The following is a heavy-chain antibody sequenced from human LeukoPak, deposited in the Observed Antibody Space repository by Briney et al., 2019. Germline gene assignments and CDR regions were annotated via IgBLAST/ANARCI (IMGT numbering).Heavy chain of an antibody. CDR3: ARDLGTKEVDY. J-gene: IGHJ4*02. Sequence: PGGSLRLSCAASGFTFSSYSMNWVRQAPGKGLELVSSISSSSSYIYYADSVKGRFTISRDNAKNSLYLQMNSLRAEDTAVYYCARDLGTKEVDYWGQGTLVTVSS. D-gene: IGHD7-27*01. V-gene: IGHV3-21*01. CDR1: GFTFSSYS. CDR2: ISSSSSYI.